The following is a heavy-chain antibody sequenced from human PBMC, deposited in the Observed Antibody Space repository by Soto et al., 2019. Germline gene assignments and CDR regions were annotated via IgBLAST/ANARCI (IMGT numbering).Heavy chain of an antibody. CDR3: AKDRSGEAIPGYYYYGMDV. D-gene: IGHD6-19*01. J-gene: IGHJ6*02. Sequence: VGSLRLSCAASGFTFDDYTMHWVRQAPGKGLEWVSLISWDGGSTYYADSVKGRFTISRDNSKNSLYLQMNSLRTEDTALYYCAKDRSGEAIPGYYYYGMDVWGQGTTVTVSS. CDR1: GFTFDDYT. V-gene: IGHV3-43*01. CDR2: ISWDGGST.